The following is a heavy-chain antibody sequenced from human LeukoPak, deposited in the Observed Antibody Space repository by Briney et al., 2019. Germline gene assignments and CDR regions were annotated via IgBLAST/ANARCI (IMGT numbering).Heavy chain of an antibody. CDR3: ARVWAPGAFDI. J-gene: IGHJ3*02. V-gene: IGHV3-48*01. CDR1: GFTFSSYS. CDR2: ISSSSSTI. D-gene: IGHD3-16*01. Sequence: GGYLRLSCAASGFTFSSYSMNWVRQAPGKGLEWVSYISSSSSTIYYADSVKGRFTISRDNAKNSLYLQMNSLRAEDTAVYYCARVWAPGAFDIWGQGTMVTVSS.